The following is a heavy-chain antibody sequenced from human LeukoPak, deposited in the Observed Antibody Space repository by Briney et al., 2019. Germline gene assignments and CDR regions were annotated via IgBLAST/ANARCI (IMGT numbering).Heavy chain of an antibody. V-gene: IGHV3-15*01. Sequence: GGSLRLSCAASGFTFSNAWMSWVRQAPGKGLEWVGRIKSKTDGGTTDYAAPVKGRFTISRDDSKNTLYLQMNSLKTEDTAVYYCTTETWIQLWHPALDYWGQGTLVTVSS. CDR2: IKSKTDGGTT. CDR3: TTETWIQLWHPALDY. D-gene: IGHD5-18*01. J-gene: IGHJ4*02. CDR1: GFTFSNAW.